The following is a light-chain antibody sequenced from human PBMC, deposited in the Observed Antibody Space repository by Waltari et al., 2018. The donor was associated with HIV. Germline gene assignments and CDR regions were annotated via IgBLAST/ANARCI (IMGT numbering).Light chain of an antibody. CDR2: RNH. CDR3: AAWDDGLSGVV. V-gene: IGLV1-47*01. J-gene: IGLJ2*01. CDR1: SANIGNNY. Sequence: QSVLTQPPSASGTPGQRVTISCSGSSANIGNNYVYWYQQLPETAPKLLIYRNHPRPSGVPDRFSGSKSGTSASLAVSGLRSEDEGDYYCAAWDDGLSGVVFGGGTKLTVL.